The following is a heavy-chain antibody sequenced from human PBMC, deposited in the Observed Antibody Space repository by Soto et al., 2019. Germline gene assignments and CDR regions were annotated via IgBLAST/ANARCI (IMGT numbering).Heavy chain of an antibody. CDR2: IYSGGNT. Sequence: PGWSLRLACASTVFTVISEYMSWVRQAPGKGLEWVSVIYSGGNTYYADSVKGRFTISRDTSKNTLHLQMNSLRAEDTAVYYCARASGSRLFDYWGQGALVTVSS. CDR1: VFTVISEY. J-gene: IGHJ4*02. CDR3: ARASGSRLFDY. V-gene: IGHV3-53*01. D-gene: IGHD1-26*01.